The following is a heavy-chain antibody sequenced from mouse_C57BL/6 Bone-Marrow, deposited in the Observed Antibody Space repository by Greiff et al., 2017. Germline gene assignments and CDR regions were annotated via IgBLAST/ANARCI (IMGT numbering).Heavy chain of an antibody. V-gene: IGHV1-82*01. CDR2: IYPGDGDT. CDR3: ARKRGCDY. CDR1: GYAFSSSW. J-gene: IGHJ2*01. Sequence: QVQQQQSGPELVKPGASVKISCKASGYAFSSSWMNWVKQRPGKGLEWIGRIYPGDGDTNYNGKFKGKATLTAAKSSSTAYMQLSSLTSEDSAVYFCARKRGCDYWGQGTTLTVSS.